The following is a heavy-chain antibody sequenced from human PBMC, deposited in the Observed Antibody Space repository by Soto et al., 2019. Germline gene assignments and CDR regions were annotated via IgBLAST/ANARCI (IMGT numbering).Heavy chain of an antibody. CDR3: AKLLPAAGVGY. J-gene: IGHJ4*02. CDR1: GFTFSSYA. D-gene: IGHD6-13*01. Sequence: GGSLRLSCAASGFTFSSYAMSWVRQAPGKGLEWVSSISGGGGSTYLSDSVKGRFTISRDNSKSTLYLQMNSLRAEDTAVYYCAKLLPAAGVGYWGQGTLVTVSS. CDR2: ISGGGGST. V-gene: IGHV3-23*01.